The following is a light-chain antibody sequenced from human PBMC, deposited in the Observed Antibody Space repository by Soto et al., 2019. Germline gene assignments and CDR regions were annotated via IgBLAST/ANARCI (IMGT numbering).Light chain of an antibody. CDR3: MQGTHWPYT. J-gene: IGKJ2*01. V-gene: IGKV2D-30*01. Sequence: DVVMTQSPLALAVTLGQPASISCRSSQSLVYSDGNTYLSWFQQRPGQSPRSLIYKVSNWDSGVPDRFSGSGSGTDFTLKISRVEAEDVGLYYCMQGTHWPYTFGQGTKLEIK. CDR2: KVS. CDR1: QSLVYSDGNTY.